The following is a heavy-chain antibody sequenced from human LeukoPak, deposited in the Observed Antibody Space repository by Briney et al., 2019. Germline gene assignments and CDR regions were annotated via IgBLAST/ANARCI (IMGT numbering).Heavy chain of an antibody. Sequence: GRSLRLSWAASGFTFSSYGMHWVRQAPGKGLEWVAVIWYDGSNKYYADSVKGRFTISRDNSKNTLYLQMNSLRAEDTAVYYCARDSPPGFGELFPDYWGQGTLVTVSS. D-gene: IGHD3-10*01. CDR2: IWYDGSNK. CDR1: GFTFSSYG. V-gene: IGHV3-33*01. J-gene: IGHJ4*02. CDR3: ARDSPPGFGELFPDY.